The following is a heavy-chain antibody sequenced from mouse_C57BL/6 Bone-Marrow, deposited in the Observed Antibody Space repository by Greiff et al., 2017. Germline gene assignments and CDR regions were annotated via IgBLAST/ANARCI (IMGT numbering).Heavy chain of an antibody. CDR2: IYIGNGYT. V-gene: IGHV1-58*01. D-gene: IGHD1-1*01. CDR1: GYTFTSYG. Sequence: EVQLQQSGAELVRPGSSVKMSCKTSGYTFTSYGINWVKQRPGQGLEWIGYIYIGNGYTEYNEKFKGKATLTSDKSSSTAYMQLSSMTSEDSAIYFCARSDSYYYGSSYGYFDVWGTGTTVTVSS. CDR3: ARSDSYYYGSSYGYFDV. J-gene: IGHJ1*03.